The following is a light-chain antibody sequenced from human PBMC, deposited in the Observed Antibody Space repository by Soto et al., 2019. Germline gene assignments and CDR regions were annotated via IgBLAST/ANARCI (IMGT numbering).Light chain of an antibody. CDR3: QQYSDWPLT. CDR2: GAS. CDR1: QNVNTN. J-gene: IGKJ4*02. V-gene: IGKV3-15*01. Sequence: EIVMTQSPATLSVSPGEGATLSCRASQNVNTNLAWYEQKPGQAPRLLISGASTRATGIPARCSGSGSGTEFTLTISSLQSEDSAVYYCQQYSDWPLTFGGGTNVEIK.